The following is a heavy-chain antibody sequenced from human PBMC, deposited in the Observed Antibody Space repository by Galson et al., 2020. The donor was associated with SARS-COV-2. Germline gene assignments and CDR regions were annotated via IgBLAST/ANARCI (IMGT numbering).Heavy chain of an antibody. J-gene: IGHJ6*03. CDR3: ARLLWETLPTELDTARDYYYYYMDV. CDR2: INTNTGNP. V-gene: IGHV7-4-1*02. Sequence: ASVKVSCKASGYTFTSYAMNWVRQAPGQGLEWMGWINTNTGNPTYAQGFTGRFVFSLDTSVSTAYLQISSLKAEDTAVYYCARLLWETLPTELDTARDYYYYYMDVWGKGTTVTVSS. CDR1: GYTFTSYA. D-gene: IGHD5-18*01.